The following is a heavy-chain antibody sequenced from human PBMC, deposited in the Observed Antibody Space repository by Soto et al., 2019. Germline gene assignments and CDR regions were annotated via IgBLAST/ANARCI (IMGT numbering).Heavy chain of an antibody. Sequence: SVKVSCKASGGTFSSYTISWVRQAPGQGLEWMGRIIPILGIANYAQKFQGRVTITADKSTSTAYMELSSLRSEDTAVYYCSSRAYCGGDCYTSAEYFQHWGQGTXVTVSS. CDR3: SSRAYCGGDCYTSAEYFQH. V-gene: IGHV1-69*02. J-gene: IGHJ1*01. CDR2: IIPILGIA. CDR1: GGTFSSYT. D-gene: IGHD2-21*02.